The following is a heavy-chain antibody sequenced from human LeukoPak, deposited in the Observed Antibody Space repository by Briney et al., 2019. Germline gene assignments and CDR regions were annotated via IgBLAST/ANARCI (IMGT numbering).Heavy chain of an antibody. V-gene: IGHV3-21*01. CDR2: ISSSSSYI. D-gene: IGHD3-22*01. J-gene: IGHJ4*02. CDR3: ARGCDSSGYYHDY. CDR1: GFTVSSNY. Sequence: GGSLRLSCAASGFTVSSNYMSWVRQAPGKGLEWVSSISSSSSYIYYADSVKGRFTISRDNAKNSLYLQMNSLRAEDTAVYYCARGCDSSGYYHDYWGQGTLVTVSS.